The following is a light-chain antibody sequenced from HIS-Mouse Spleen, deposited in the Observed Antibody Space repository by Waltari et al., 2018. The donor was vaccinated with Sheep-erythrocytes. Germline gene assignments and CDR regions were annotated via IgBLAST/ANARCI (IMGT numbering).Light chain of an antibody. V-gene: IGLV2-23*01. Sequence: QSALTQPASVSGSPGQSITISCTGTSSDVGSYNLVPWYQQHPGKDPKLMIYEGSKRPSGVSNRFSGSKSGNTASLTISGLQAEDEADYYCCSYAGSSTPWVFGGGTKLTVL. CDR1: SSDVGSYNL. CDR3: CSYAGSSTPWV. CDR2: EGS. J-gene: IGLJ3*02.